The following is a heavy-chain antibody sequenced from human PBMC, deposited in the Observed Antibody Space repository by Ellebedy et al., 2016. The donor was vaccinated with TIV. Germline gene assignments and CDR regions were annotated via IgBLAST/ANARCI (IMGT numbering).Heavy chain of an antibody. V-gene: IGHV3-30-3*01. CDR3: ARAGYGSGSYYFDY. CDR2: ISYDGSNK. CDR1: GFTFSSYA. D-gene: IGHD3-10*01. Sequence: GGSLRLXXAASGFTFSSYAMHWVRQAPGKGLEWVAVISYDGSNKYYADSVKGRFTISRDNSKNTLYLQMNSLRAEDTAVYYCARAGYGSGSYYFDYWGQGTLVTVSS. J-gene: IGHJ4*02.